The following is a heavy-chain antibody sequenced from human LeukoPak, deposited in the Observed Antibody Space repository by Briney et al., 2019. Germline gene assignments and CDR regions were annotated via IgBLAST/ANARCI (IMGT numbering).Heavy chain of an antibody. Sequence: GGSLRLSCAASGFTVSSNYMGWVRQAPGKGLEWVSVIYSGGSTYYADSVKGRFTISRHNSKNTLYLQMNSLRAEDTAVYYCASEAAAAGTGYYYYGMDVWGQGTTVTVSS. J-gene: IGHJ6*02. CDR1: GFTVSSNY. V-gene: IGHV3-53*04. D-gene: IGHD6-13*01. CDR3: ASEAAAAGTGYYYYGMDV. CDR2: IYSGGST.